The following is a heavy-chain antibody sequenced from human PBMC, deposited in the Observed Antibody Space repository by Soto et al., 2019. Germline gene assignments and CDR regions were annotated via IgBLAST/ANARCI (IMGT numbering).Heavy chain of an antibody. CDR1: VFTFISYI. CDR2: ISSSSSYI. V-gene: IGHV3-21*01. Sequence: PXGVLRLACAASVFTFISYIINWVRQAPGKGLELVSSISSSSSYIYYADSVKGRFTISRDNAKNSLYLQMNSLRAEDTAVYYCARESLMDFWSGYAYGMDVWGQGTTVTVSS. CDR3: ARESLMDFWSGYAYGMDV. D-gene: IGHD3-3*01. J-gene: IGHJ6*02.